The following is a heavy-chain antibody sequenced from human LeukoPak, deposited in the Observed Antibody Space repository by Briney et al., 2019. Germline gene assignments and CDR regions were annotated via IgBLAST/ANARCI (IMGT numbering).Heavy chain of an antibody. CDR1: GYTFTSYY. D-gene: IGHD4-23*01. Sequence: GASVKVSCKASGYTFTSYYMHWVRQAPGQGLEWMGGIIPIFGTANYAQKFQGRVTITADESTSTAYMELSSLRSEDTAVYYCAREPVYGGNSEYFDYWGQGTLVTVSS. CDR2: IIPIFGTA. V-gene: IGHV1-69*13. CDR3: AREPVYGGNSEYFDY. J-gene: IGHJ4*02.